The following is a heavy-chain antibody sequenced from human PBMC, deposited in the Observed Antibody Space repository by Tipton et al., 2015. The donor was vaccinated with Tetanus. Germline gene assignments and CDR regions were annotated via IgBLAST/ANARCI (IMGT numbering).Heavy chain of an antibody. J-gene: IGHJ3*01. D-gene: IGHD6-19*01. CDR1: GFSFSSYA. CDR2: ISGSGEGK. V-gene: IGHV3-23*01. CDR3: AREGQWLGSDAFDV. Sequence: SLRLSCAASGFSFSSYAMTWVRQAPGRGLEWVSAISGSGEGKFYADSVKGRLTISRDNAKNSLFLQMDGLRGDDTAVYYCAREGQWLGSDAFDVWGRGTMVTVSS.